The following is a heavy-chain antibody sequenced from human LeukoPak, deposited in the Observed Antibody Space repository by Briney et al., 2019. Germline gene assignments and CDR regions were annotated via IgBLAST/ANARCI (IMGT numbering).Heavy chain of an antibody. Sequence: PSQTLSLTCAVSGGSISSGGYSWSWIRQPPGKGLEWIGYIYHSGSTYYNPSLKSRVTISVDRSKNQFSLKLSSVTAADTAVYYWAGGWVRGGSDWFDPWGQGTLVTVSS. CDR2: IYHSGST. CDR1: GGSISSGGYS. CDR3: AGGWVRGGSDWFDP. V-gene: IGHV4-30-2*01. J-gene: IGHJ5*02. D-gene: IGHD3-10*01.